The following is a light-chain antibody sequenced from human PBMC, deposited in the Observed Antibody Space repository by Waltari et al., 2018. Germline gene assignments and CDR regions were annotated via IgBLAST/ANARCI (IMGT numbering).Light chain of an antibody. CDR3: GTWDSSLSAVV. CDR1: SSTIGTNY. V-gene: IGLV1-51*01. Sequence: QSVLTQPPSVSAAPGQKVTISCSGSSSTIGTNYVSWYQQLPGTAPKLLIYANNKRPSGIPDRFSGSKSGTSATLGITGLQTGDEADYYCGTWDSSLSAVVFGGGTKLTVL. CDR2: ANN. J-gene: IGLJ2*01.